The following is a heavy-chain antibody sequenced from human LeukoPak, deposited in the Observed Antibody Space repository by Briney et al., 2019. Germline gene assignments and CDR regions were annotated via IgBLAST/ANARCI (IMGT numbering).Heavy chain of an antibody. V-gene: IGHV3-48*04. CDR2: ISSSSSTI. D-gene: IGHD3-10*01. J-gene: IGHJ1*01. CDR1: GFTFSSYS. CDR3: AGTNYYGSGSAEYFQH. Sequence: AGGSLRLSCAASGFTFSSYSMNWVRQAPGKGLEWVSYISSSSSTIYYADSVKGRFTISRDNPKNSLYLQMNSLRAEDTAVYYCAGTNYYGSGSAEYFQHWGQGTLVTVSS.